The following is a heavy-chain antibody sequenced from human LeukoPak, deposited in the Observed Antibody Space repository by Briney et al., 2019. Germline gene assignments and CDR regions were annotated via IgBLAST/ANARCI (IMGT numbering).Heavy chain of an antibody. CDR3: VRGYSFGPYGMDV. V-gene: IGHV3-64D*09. CDR2: ISDSGGST. Sequence: GGSLRLSCSPSGFPSSSYAMHWVRQAPGKGLEYVSAISDSGGSTYYADSVKGRFTISRDNSKNTLYLQMSSLRAEDTAVYFCVRGYSFGPYGMDVWGQGTTVTVSS. J-gene: IGHJ6*02. CDR1: GFPSSSYA. D-gene: IGHD2-15*01.